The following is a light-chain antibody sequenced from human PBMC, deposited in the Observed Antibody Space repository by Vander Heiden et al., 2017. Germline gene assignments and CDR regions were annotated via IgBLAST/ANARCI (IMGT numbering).Light chain of an antibody. J-gene: IGKJ5*01. CDR2: AAS. CDR3: QQYDSYPNT. CDR1: QGISSY. Sequence: AIRMTQSPSSFSASTGDRVTITCRASQGISSYLAWYQQKPGKAPKLLIYAASTLQSGVPSRFSGSGSGTDFTLTISCLQSEDFATYYCQQYDSYPNTFGQGTQMEIK. V-gene: IGKV1-8*01.